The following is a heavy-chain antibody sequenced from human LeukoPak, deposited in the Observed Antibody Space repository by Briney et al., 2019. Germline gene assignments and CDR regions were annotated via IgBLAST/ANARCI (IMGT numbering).Heavy chain of an antibody. Sequence: LSGGSLRLSCAASGFTFDDYAMHWVRQAPGKGLEWVSGISWNSGSIGYADSMKGRFTISRDNAKNSLYLQVNSLRAEDTALYYCAKDYDKDILTGYYVDDWFDPWGQGTLVTVSS. CDR1: GFTFDDYA. CDR2: ISWNSGSI. V-gene: IGHV3-9*01. D-gene: IGHD3-9*01. J-gene: IGHJ5*02. CDR3: AKDYDKDILTGYYVDDWFDP.